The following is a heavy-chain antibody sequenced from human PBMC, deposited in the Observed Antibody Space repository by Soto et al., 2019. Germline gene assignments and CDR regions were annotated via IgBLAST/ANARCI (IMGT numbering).Heavy chain of an antibody. CDR3: ARGWGTTVSIDY. D-gene: IGHD4-17*01. J-gene: IGHJ4*02. V-gene: IGHV4-30-4*01. CDR2: ISYSGNT. Sequence: QVQLQESGPGLVKASQTLSLTCTVSGGSISSGDYYWSWIRQPPGKGLEWIGYISYSGNTYYNPSLKSRVTISVDTSKNQFSVNLSSVTAADTAVYYCARGWGTTVSIDYWGQGTLVTVSS. CDR1: GGSISSGDYY.